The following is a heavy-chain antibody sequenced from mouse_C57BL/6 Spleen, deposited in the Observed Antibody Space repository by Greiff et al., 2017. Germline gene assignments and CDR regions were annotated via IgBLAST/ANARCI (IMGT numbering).Heavy chain of an antibody. D-gene: IGHD1-1*01. CDR2: IYPGDGDT. CDR3: ARYYGSSCPNDNAMGY. J-gene: IGHJ4*01. CDR1: GYAFSSYW. V-gene: IGHV1-80*01. Sequence: VQLQQSGAELVKPGASVKISCKASGYAFSSYWMNWVKQRPGKGLEWIGQIYPGDGDTNYNGKFKGKATLTADKSSSTAFMQLSSLTSEDSAVYFCARYYGSSCPNDNAMGYWGQGTSVTVSS.